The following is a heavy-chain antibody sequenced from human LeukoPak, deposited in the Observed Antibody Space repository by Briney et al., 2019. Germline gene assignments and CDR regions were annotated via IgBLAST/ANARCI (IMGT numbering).Heavy chain of an antibody. V-gene: IGHV1-58*02. Sequence: SVKVSCKASGFTFTSSTIQWVRQARGQRLEWIGWIVVGSGNTNYAQKFQERVTITRDMSTSTAYMELSSLRSEDTAVYYCARVPYGDYVSNWFDPWGQGTLVTVSS. J-gene: IGHJ5*02. D-gene: IGHD4-17*01. CDR1: GFTFTSST. CDR3: ARVPYGDYVSNWFDP. CDR2: IVVGSGNT.